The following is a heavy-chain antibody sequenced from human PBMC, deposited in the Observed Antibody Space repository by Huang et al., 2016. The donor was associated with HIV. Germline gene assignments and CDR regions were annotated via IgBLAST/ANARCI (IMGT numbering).Heavy chain of an antibody. V-gene: IGHV4-39*02. J-gene: IGHJ1*01. CDR2: IYYSGTT. CDR1: GDSINSNTFY. Sequence: LQESGPGLVGPSETLSLTCAVSGDSINSNTFYWGWIRRPPGKALEWIGSIYYSGTTYYNPALKRRARIAVDASKNHIFLHLRSVTAADTGVYYCARTGVAVSDDPEYFQHWGQGALVT. D-gene: IGHD3-3*01. CDR3: ARTGVAVSDDPEYFQH.